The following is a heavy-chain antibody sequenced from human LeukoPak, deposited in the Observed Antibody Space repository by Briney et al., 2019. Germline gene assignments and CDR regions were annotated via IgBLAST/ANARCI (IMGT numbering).Heavy chain of an antibody. CDR1: GFTFNSYG. CDR3: AKFGVSSTSRFDY. J-gene: IGHJ4*02. V-gene: IGHV3-30*02. CDR2: IRYDGSNK. D-gene: IGHD2-2*01. Sequence: GGSLRLSCAASGFTFNSYGMHWVRQAPGKGLEWVAFIRYDGSNKYYADSVKGRFTISRDNSKNTLYLQMNSLRAEDTAVYYCAKFGVSSTSRFDYWGQGTLVTVSS.